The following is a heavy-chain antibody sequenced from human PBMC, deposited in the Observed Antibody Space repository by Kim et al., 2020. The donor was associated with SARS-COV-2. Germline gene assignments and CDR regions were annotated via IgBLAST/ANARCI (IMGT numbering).Heavy chain of an antibody. CDR3: ARVADDGWFDP. CDR2: ISSSGSTI. Sequence: GGSLRLSCAASGFTFSSYEMNWVRQAPGKGLEWVSYISSSGSTIYYADSVKGRFTISRDNAKNSLYLQMNSLRAEDTAVYYCARVADDGWFDPWGQGTLVTVSS. V-gene: IGHV3-48*03. J-gene: IGHJ5*02. CDR1: GFTFSSYE.